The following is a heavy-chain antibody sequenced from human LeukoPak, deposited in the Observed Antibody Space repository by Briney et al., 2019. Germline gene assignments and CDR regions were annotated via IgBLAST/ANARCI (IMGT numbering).Heavy chain of an antibody. CDR3: AKDLGIGWATLFAFDI. Sequence: PGGSLRLSCAASGFTFSSYAMSWVRQAPGKGLEWVSAISGSGGSTYYADSVKGRFTISRDNSKNTLYLQMNSLRAEDTAAYYCAKDLGIGWATLFAFDIWGQGTMVTVSS. D-gene: IGHD7-27*01. CDR2: ISGSGGST. J-gene: IGHJ3*02. CDR1: GFTFSSYA. V-gene: IGHV3-23*01.